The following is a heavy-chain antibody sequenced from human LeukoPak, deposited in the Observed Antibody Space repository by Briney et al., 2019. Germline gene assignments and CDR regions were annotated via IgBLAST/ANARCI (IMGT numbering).Heavy chain of an antibody. CDR3: ARDSGYYDFWSGVADY. D-gene: IGHD3-3*01. CDR2: IYTSGST. Sequence: PSETLSLTCTVSGGSISSYYWSWIRQPAGKGLEWIGRIYTSGSTNYNPSLKSRVTISVDTSKNQFSLKLSSVTAADTAVYYCARDSGYYDFWSGVADYWGQGTLVTVSS. V-gene: IGHV4-4*07. J-gene: IGHJ4*02. CDR1: GGSISSYY.